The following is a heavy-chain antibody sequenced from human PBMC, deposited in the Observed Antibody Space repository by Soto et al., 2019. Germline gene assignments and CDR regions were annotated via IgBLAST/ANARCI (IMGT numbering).Heavy chain of an antibody. CDR2: ISYDGSNK. CDR1: GFTFSSYG. V-gene: IGHV3-30*18. J-gene: IGHJ4*02. Sequence: QVQLVESGGGVVQPGRSLRLSCAASGFTFSSYGMHWVRQAPGKGLEWVAVISYDGSNKYYADSVKGRFTISRDNSKNTLYLQMNSLRAEDTAVYSCAKGSTAMTSFDYWGQGTLVTVSS. CDR3: AKGSTAMTSFDY. D-gene: IGHD5-18*01.